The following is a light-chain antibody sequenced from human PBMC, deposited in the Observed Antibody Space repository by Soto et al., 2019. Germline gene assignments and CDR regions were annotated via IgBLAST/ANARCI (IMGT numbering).Light chain of an antibody. V-gene: IGKV1-27*01. CDR3: QKYNRAPWT. CDR2: SAS. Sequence: DTQMTQSPSSLSASVGDRVTITCRASHDISTFLAWYQQKAGKVPKLQIYSASTLQSGVPSRFSGSGSGTDFTLTISSLQPEDVATYYCQKYNRAPWTVGQGTKVDIK. CDR1: HDISTF. J-gene: IGKJ1*01.